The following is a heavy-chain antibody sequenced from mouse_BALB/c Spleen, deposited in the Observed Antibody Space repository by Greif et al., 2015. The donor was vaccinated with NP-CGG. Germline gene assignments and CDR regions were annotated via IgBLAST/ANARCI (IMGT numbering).Heavy chain of an antibody. J-gene: IGHJ2*01. CDR3: ARREYGNYYFDY. CDR2: ISTYYGDA. Sequence: VKLQESGAELVRPGVSVKISCKGSGYTFTDYAMHWVKQSHAKSLEWIGVISTYYGDASYNQKLKGKATMTVDKSSSTAYMELARLTSEDSAIYYCARREYGNYYFDYWGQGTTLTVSS. CDR1: GYTFTDYA. D-gene: IGHD2-10*02. V-gene: IGHV1S137*01.